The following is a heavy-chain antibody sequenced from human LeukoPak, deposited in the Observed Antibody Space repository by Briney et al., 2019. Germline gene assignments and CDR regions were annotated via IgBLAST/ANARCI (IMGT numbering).Heavy chain of an antibody. CDR1: GDSINSLDL. V-gene: IGHV4-4*02. D-gene: IGHD2-15*01. CDR2: MYLSGTT. J-gene: IGHJ4*02. Sequence: PSETLSLTCTVSGDSINSLDLWSWVRQPPGKGLEWIGEMYLSGTTHSNPSVKSRVTISIDKSKNQFFLNLSSVTAADTAVYYCARSNYSGAVVAATVFFDYWGQGALVTVSS. CDR3: ARSNYSGAVVAATVFFDY.